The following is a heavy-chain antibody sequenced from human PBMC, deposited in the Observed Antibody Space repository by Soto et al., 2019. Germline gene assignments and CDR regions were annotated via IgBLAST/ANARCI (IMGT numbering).Heavy chain of an antibody. CDR1: GFSFSGHW. CDR2: INTDGGNS. V-gene: IGHV3-74*03. D-gene: IGHD2-2*01. J-gene: IGHJ3*02. CDR3: AREAGYCSRTSCYRRAFDT. Sequence: EVQLVESGGDLVQPGGSLRLSCAASGFSFSGHWMHWVRQVPGKGLEWVSRINTDGGNSAYADSVKGRFTLSRDNAKNTISLQMNGLRAEDAAVYYCAREAGYCSRTSCYRRAFDTWGQGTTVTVSS.